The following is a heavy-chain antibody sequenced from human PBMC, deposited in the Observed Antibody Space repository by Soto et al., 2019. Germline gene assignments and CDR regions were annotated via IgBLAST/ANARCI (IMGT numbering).Heavy chain of an antibody. J-gene: IGHJ5*02. Sequence: ETLSLTCPFSGSSVSSGSYYLRWIRPPPGKGLEWIGYIYYSGSTNYNPSLKSRVTISVDTSKNQFSLKLSSVTAADTAVYYCARVGPWVPYYYDSSPYTFENWFDPWGQGTLVTVSS. CDR2: IYYSGST. CDR1: GSSVSSGSYY. D-gene: IGHD3-22*01. V-gene: IGHV4-61*01. CDR3: ARVGPWVPYYYDSSPYTFENWFDP.